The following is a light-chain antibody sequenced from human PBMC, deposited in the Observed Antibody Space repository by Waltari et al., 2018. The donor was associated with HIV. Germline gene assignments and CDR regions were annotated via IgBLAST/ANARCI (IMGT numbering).Light chain of an antibody. CDR3: SSYATAGTYVL. Sequence: QSALTQPASVSGSPGQSITISCTGTSSDVGSYNLVSWYQQHPGKDPELMISEVNKLPSGVSDRFSGSKSDNTASLTIAGLQAEDEADYYCSSYATAGTYVLFGGGTKLTVL. CDR1: SSDVGSYNL. V-gene: IGLV2-23*02. J-gene: IGLJ2*01. CDR2: EVN.